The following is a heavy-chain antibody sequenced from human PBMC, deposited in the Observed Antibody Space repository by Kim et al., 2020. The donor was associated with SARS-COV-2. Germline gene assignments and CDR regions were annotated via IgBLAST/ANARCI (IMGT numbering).Heavy chain of an antibody. Sequence: ASVKVSCKASGYTFTSYGISWVRQAPGQGLEWMGWISAYNGNTNYAQKLQGRVTMTTDTSTSTAYMELRSLRSDDTAVYYCAREWGATVVTPWELDYWGQGTLVTVSS. D-gene: IGHD1-26*01. V-gene: IGHV1-18*01. CDR3: AREWGATVVTPWELDY. CDR1: GYTFTSYG. J-gene: IGHJ4*02. CDR2: ISAYNGNT.